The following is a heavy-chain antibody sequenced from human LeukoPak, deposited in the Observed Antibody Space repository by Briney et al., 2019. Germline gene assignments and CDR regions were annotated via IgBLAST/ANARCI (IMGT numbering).Heavy chain of an antibody. CDR1: GFTFSSYS. CDR3: ARAQPTVGLWYFDL. CDR2: ITSSSSYI. Sequence: PGGSLRLSCAASGFTFSSYSMNWVRQAPGKGLEWVSSITSSSSYIYYADSVKGRFTISRDNARNSLSLQMNSLRAEDTAVYYCARAQPTVGLWYFDLWGRGTLVTVSS. D-gene: IGHD4-23*01. V-gene: IGHV3-21*01. J-gene: IGHJ2*01.